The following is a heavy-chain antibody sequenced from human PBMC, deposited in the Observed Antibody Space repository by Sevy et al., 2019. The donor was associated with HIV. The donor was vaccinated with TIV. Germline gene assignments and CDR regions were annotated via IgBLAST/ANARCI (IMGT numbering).Heavy chain of an antibody. V-gene: IGHV3-23*01. CDR2: ISGSGGST. D-gene: IGHD6-19*01. J-gene: IGHJ1*01. Sequence: GGSLRLSCAASGFTLSSYAMSWVRQAPGKGLEWVSAISGSGGSTYYADSVKGRLTISRDNSKNTLYLQMNSLRAEDTAVYYCAKDRRIAVAGLFQHWGQGALVTVSS. CDR1: GFTLSSYA. CDR3: AKDRRIAVAGLFQH.